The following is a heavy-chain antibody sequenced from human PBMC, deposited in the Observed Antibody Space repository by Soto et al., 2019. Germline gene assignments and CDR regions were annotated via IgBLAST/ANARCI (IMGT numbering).Heavy chain of an antibody. CDR1: GGSFSGYY. J-gene: IGHJ6*02. CDR3: ARDTVLWHYYYGMDV. CDR2: IYYTGSS. D-gene: IGHD2-21*01. V-gene: IGHV4-59*01. Sequence: SETLSLTCAVYGGSFSGYYWSWIRQPPGKGLEWIGFIYYTGSSSYNPSLKSRVTMSLDTSKNQFSLKLSSVTAADTAVYYCARDTVLWHYYYGMDVWGQGTTVTVSS.